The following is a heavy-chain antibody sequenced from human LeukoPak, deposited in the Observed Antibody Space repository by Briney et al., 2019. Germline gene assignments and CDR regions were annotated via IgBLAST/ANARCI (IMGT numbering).Heavy chain of an antibody. CDR2: INAGNGNT. CDR1: GYTFTSYA. CDR3: ARARRWAVAGTSDY. V-gene: IGHV1-3*01. J-gene: IGHJ4*02. D-gene: IGHD6-19*01. Sequence: ASVKVSCKASGYTFTSYAMHWVRQAPGQRLEWMGWINAGNGNTKYSQKFQGRVTITRDTSASTAYMELRSLRSHDTAVYYCARARRWAVAGTSDYWGQGTLVTVSS.